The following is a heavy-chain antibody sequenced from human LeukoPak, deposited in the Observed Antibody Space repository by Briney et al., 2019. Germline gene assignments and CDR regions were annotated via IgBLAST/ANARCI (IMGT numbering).Heavy chain of an antibody. CDR2: IRYDGSNK. J-gene: IGHJ4*02. Sequence: GGSLRLSCAASGFTFSSYGMHWVRQAPGKGLEWVAFIRYDGSNKYYADSVKGRFTISRDNSKNTLYLQMNSLRAEDTAVYYCAKDGIRDVVRFLEWSNFDYWGQGTLVTVSS. D-gene: IGHD3-3*01. CDR3: AKDGIRDVVRFLEWSNFDY. CDR1: GFTFSSYG. V-gene: IGHV3-30*02.